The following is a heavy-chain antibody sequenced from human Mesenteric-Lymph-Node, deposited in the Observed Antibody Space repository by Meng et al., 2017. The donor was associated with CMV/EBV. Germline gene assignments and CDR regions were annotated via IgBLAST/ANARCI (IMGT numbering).Heavy chain of an antibody. CDR2: IHDSGST. CDR1: GDSVSHYY. D-gene: IGHD6-13*01. Sequence: PETLSPTCTVSGDSVSHYYWAWIRQPPGKGLEWIGHIHDSGSTNYNPSLKSPVTISVDTPKNSFSLNLNSVTAADTAVYYCARRLGISAPFDYWGRGTLVTVSS. J-gene: IGHJ4*02. V-gene: IGHV4-59*02. CDR3: ARRLGISAPFDY.